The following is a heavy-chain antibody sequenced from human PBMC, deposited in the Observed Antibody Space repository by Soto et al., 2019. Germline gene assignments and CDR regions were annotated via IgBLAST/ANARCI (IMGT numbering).Heavy chain of an antibody. CDR3: ARGFSPYYYDSSGYGFDY. Sequence: GGSLRLSCAASGFTFSSYEMNWVRQAPGKGLERVSYISSSGSTIYYADSVKGRFTISRDNAKNSLYLQMNSLRAEDTAVYYCARGFSPYYYDSSGYGFDYWGQGTLVTVSS. CDR2: ISSSGSTI. CDR1: GFTFSSYE. V-gene: IGHV3-48*03. D-gene: IGHD3-22*01. J-gene: IGHJ4*02.